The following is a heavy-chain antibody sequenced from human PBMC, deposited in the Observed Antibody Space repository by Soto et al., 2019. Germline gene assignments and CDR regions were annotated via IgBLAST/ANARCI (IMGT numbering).Heavy chain of an antibody. CDR3: ARCCSGYYFDD. V-gene: IGHV3-72*01. CDR1: GFTFSDHY. CDR2: TTNKANSYNT. Sequence: EVQLVESGGGLVQPGGSLRLSCAASGFTFSDHYMDWVRQAPGKGLEWVGRTTNKANSYNTEYAASVKGRFTISRDDSKSSLYLQMKSLNSEDTAVYYCARCCSGYYFDDWGQGTLVTVSS. J-gene: IGHJ4*02. D-gene: IGHD6-25*01.